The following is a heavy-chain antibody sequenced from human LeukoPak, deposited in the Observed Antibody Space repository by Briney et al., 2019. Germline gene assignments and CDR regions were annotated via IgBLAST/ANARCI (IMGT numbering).Heavy chain of an antibody. CDR3: ARLTAMAPYYYYYYGMDV. CDR1: GGSISSYY. V-gene: IGHV4-59*01. CDR2: IYYSGST. Sequence: SETLSLTCTVSGGSISSYYWSWLRQPPGKGLEWIGYIYYSGSTNYNPSLKSRVTISVDTSKNQFYLKLSSVTAADTAVYYCARLTAMAPYYYYYYGMDVWGQGTTVTVSS. J-gene: IGHJ6*02. D-gene: IGHD5-18*01.